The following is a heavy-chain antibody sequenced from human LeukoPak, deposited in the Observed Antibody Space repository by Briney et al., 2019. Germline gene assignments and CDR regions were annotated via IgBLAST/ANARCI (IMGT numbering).Heavy chain of an antibody. D-gene: IGHD3-22*01. CDR2: IYYSGST. CDR3: ARKTYYYDSSGLIHWYFDL. J-gene: IGHJ2*01. Sequence: PSETLSLTCTVSGGSISSSSYYWGWIRQPPGKGLEWIGSIYYSGSTYYNPSPKSRVTISVDTSKNQFSLKLSSVTAADTAVYYCARKTYYYDSSGLIHWYFDLWGRGTLVTVSS. V-gene: IGHV4-39*01. CDR1: GGSISSSSYY.